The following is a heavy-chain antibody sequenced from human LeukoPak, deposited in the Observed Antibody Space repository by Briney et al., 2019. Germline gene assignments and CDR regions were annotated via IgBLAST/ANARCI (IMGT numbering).Heavy chain of an antibody. J-gene: IGHJ4*02. D-gene: IGHD4-11*01. CDR2: ISSSSSYI. V-gene: IGHV3-21*01. CDR1: GFTFSSYS. Sequence: GGSLRLSCAASGFTFSSYSMNWVRQAPGKGLEWVSSISSSSSYIYYVDSVKGRFTISRDNAKNSLYLQMNSLRAEDTAVYYCARVGTVTTGFDYWGQGTLVTVSS. CDR3: ARVGTVTTGFDY.